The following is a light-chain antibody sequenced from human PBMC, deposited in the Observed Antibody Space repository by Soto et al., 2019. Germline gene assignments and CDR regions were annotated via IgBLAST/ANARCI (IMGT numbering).Light chain of an antibody. V-gene: IGKV1-9*01. CDR3: QQLNSYPLT. Sequence: IQLTQSPSSLSASVGDRVTITCRASQGISNYLAWYQQTPGKAPKLLIYAASTLQSGVPSRFRGSGSGTDFTLTISSLRPEDFATYSCQQLNSYPLTLGQATRVEIK. CDR2: AAS. CDR1: QGISNY. J-gene: IGKJ5*01.